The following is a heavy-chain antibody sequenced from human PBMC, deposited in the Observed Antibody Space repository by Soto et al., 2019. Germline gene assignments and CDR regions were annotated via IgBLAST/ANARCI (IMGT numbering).Heavy chain of an antibody. Sequence: QVQLQQSGPGLVKPSQTLSLTCAISGESVSTNSATWDWIRQSPSRGLEWLGRTYYRSKWYHDYEVSVKGRITINADPSNNQLSLQLNSVTPDDTAVYYCARLIGASWLDSWGQGPLVPVSS. V-gene: IGHV6-1*01. CDR1: GESVSTNSAT. CDR2: TYYRSKWYH. D-gene: IGHD2-8*01. CDR3: ARLIGASWLDS. J-gene: IGHJ5*01.